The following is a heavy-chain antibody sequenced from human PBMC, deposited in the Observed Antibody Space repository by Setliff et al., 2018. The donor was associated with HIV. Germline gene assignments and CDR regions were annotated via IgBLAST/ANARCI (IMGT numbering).Heavy chain of an antibody. D-gene: IGHD3-10*01. CDR3: ATGLNDYGSGSYDPLGY. CDR2: INHSRST. J-gene: IGHJ4*02. V-gene: IGHV4-34*01. Sequence: SETLSLTCAVYGGSFSDYYWSWIRQPPGKGLEWIGEINHSRSTTYNPSLKRRVTILVDTSKNQFSLNLSSVIAADTAVYYCATGLNDYGSGSYDPLGYWGQGTRGTVSS. CDR1: GGSFSDYY.